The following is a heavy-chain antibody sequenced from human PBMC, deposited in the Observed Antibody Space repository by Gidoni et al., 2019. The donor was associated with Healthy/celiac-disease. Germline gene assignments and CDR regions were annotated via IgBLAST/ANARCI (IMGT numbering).Heavy chain of an antibody. Sequence: QVQLVQSGAEVKKHGASVKVSCKASGYTCTSYAMHWVRQAPGQRLEWMGWINAGNGTTKYSQKFQGRVTITRDTSASTAYMELSSLRSEDTAVYYCARDGGYCSGGSCYPGWFDPWGQGTLVTVSS. D-gene: IGHD2-15*01. CDR3: ARDGGYCSGGSCYPGWFDP. J-gene: IGHJ5*02. V-gene: IGHV1-3*01. CDR2: INAGNGTT. CDR1: GYTCTSYA.